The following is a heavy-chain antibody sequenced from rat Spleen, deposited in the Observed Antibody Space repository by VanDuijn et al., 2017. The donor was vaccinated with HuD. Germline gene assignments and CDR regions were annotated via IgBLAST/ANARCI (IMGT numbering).Heavy chain of an antibody. D-gene: IGHD1-4*01. Sequence: EVQLVESDGGLVQPGRSLKLSCVASGFTFSNYYMAWVRQAPTKGLEWVASISTGGGNTYYRDSVKGRFTISRDNAKSTLYLQMNSLRSEDTATYYCTRDRETTRAYYFDYWGQGVMVTVSS. J-gene: IGHJ2*01. V-gene: IGHV5-25*01. CDR3: TRDRETTRAYYFDY. CDR1: GFTFSNYY. CDR2: ISTGGGNT.